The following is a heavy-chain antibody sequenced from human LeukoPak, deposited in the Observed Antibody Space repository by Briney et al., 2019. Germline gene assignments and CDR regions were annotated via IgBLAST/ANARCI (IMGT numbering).Heavy chain of an antibody. Sequence: SETLSLTCTVSGGSISSYYWSWIRQPPGKGLEWIGYIYYSGSTNYNPSLKSRVTISVDTSKNQFSLKLSSVTAADTAVYYCARLYYDSSGYYYYYYGMDVRGQGTTVTVSS. CDR3: ARLYYDSSGYYYYYYGMDV. D-gene: IGHD3-22*01. CDR1: GGSISSYY. V-gene: IGHV4-59*08. CDR2: IYYSGST. J-gene: IGHJ6*02.